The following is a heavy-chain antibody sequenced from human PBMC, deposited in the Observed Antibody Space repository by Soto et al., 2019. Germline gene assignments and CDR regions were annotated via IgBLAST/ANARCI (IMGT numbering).Heavy chain of an antibody. J-gene: IGHJ6*02. CDR1: GGSFSGYY. CDR2: INHSGST. Sequence: QVQLQQWGAGLLKPSETLSLTCAVYGGSFSGYYWSWIRQPPGKGLEWIGEINHSGSTNYNPSLTSRVTISVDTSKNQFPLKLSSVTAADTAVYYCARGYGWYYYGMDVWGQGTTVTVSS. V-gene: IGHV4-34*01. CDR3: ARGYGWYYYGMDV. D-gene: IGHD6-19*01.